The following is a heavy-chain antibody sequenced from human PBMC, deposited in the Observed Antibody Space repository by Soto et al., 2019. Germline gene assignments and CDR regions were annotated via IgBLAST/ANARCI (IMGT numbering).Heavy chain of an antibody. CDR2: MNPNSGNT. CDR3: AREAARSGGNDY. CDR1: GYTFTSYD. J-gene: IGHJ4*02. D-gene: IGHD6-6*01. Sequence: GASVKVSCKASGYTFTSYDINWVRQATGQGLEWMGWMNPNSGNTGYAQKFQGRVTMTRNTSISTAYMELSSLRSEDTAVYYCAREAARSGGNDYWGQGTLVTVS. V-gene: IGHV1-8*01.